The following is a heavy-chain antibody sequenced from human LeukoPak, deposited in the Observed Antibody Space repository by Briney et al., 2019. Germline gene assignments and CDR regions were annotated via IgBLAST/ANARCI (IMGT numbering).Heavy chain of an antibody. CDR2: ISYDGRNK. Sequence: GGSLRLSCTASGFTFSNYAMHWGRQAPGKGREEVAVISYDGRNKHYADSVKGRFTISRDNSKNTLYLQMNSLRAEDTAVYFCARDLYGDLRGYFDYWGQGTLVTVSS. CDR1: GFTFSNYA. J-gene: IGHJ4*02. CDR3: ARDLYGDLRGYFDY. D-gene: IGHD4-17*01. V-gene: IGHV3-30*04.